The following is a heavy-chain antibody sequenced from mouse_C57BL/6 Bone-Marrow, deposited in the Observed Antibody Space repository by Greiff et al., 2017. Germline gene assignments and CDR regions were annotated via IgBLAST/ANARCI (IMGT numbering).Heavy chain of an antibody. Sequence: EVKLVESGPELVKPGASVKMSCKASGYTFTDYNMHWVKQSHGKSLEWIGYINPNNGGTSYNQKFKGKATLTVNKSSSTAYMELRSLTSEDSAVYYCARDSNYRYAMDYWGQGTSVTVSS. D-gene: IGHD2-5*01. CDR3: ARDSNYRYAMDY. V-gene: IGHV1-22*01. CDR1: GYTFTDYN. CDR2: INPNNGGT. J-gene: IGHJ4*01.